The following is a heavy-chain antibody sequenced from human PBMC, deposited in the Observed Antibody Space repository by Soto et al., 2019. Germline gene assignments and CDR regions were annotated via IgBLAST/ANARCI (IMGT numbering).Heavy chain of an antibody. V-gene: IGHV3-7*01. CDR3: ARARIDL. CDR1: GFGFSSYW. CDR2: ISPDGSDK. Sequence: EVQLVESGGGWVQPGGSLRLSCAASGFGFSSYWMTWVRQAPGKGLEWVANISPDGSDKYYVDSVKGRFTISRDHVKNSLYLQVNSLRVDDTALYYCARARIDLWGRGTLVTVSS. J-gene: IGHJ2*01.